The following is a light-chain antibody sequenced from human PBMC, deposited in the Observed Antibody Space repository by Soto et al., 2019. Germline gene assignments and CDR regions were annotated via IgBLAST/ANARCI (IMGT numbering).Light chain of an antibody. CDR1: GSDVGGYNY. J-gene: IGLJ1*01. CDR2: GVS. Sequence: QSALTQPASVSGSPGQSIAISCTGSGSDVGGYNYVSWYQQHPGKAPKLIIYGVSHRPSGVSPRFSASRSAYTAYLTISGLQVEDEAEYFCFSFTTTSTHVFGTGTKVTVL. CDR3: FSFTTTSTHV. V-gene: IGLV2-14*01.